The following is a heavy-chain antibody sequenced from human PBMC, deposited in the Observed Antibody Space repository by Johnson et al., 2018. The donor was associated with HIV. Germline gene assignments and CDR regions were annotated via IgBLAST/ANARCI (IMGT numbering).Heavy chain of an antibody. V-gene: IGHV3-23*04. CDR3: ARAYTYGAFDI. D-gene: IGHD5-18*01. J-gene: IGHJ3*02. Sequence: VQLVESGGGVVQPGRSLRLSCAASGFAFSNYAMTWVRQAPGKGLEWVSSITGSGGNTYDADSVKGRFIISRDNSKSTLYLQMTSLRAEDTAVYYCARAYTYGAFDIWGQGTMVTVSS. CDR2: ITGSGGNT. CDR1: GFAFSNYA.